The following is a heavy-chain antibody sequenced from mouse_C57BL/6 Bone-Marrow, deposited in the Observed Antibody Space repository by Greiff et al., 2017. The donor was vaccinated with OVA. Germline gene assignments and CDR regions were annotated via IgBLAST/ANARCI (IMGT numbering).Heavy chain of an antibody. D-gene: IGHD1-1*01. J-gene: IGHJ3*01. Sequence: VQLQQPGAELVKPGASVKLSCKASVYTFPSYWMHWVKQRPGQGLEWIGMIHPNSGSTNYNEKFKSKATLTVDKSSSTAYMQLSSLTSEDSAVYYCARRGYGRAWFAYWGQGTLATVSA. CDR2: IHPNSGST. CDR1: VYTFPSYW. V-gene: IGHV1-64*01. CDR3: ARRGYGRAWFAY.